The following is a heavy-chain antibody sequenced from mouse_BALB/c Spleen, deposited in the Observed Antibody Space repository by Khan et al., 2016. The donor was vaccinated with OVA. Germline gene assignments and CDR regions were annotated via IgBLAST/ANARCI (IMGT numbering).Heavy chain of an antibody. Sequence: EVKLMESGGGLVQPGGSRKLSCAASGFTFSNFGMHWVRQAPEQGLEWVAYINSGSTTVYYAATVRGRFTISRDNPKNTLFLQMTSLRSEDTAIYYCARWDYYDYDGFDYWGQGTTLTVSS. CDR1: GFTFSNFG. V-gene: IGHV5-17*02. CDR3: ARWDYYDYDGFDY. J-gene: IGHJ2*01. CDR2: INSGSTTV. D-gene: IGHD2-4*01.